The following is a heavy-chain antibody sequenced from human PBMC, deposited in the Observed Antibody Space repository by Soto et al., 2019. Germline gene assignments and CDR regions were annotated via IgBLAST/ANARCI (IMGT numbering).Heavy chain of an antibody. D-gene: IGHD6-13*01. Sequence: QITLKESGPTLVKPTQTLTLTCTFSGFSLSTSGVGVGWIRQPPGKALEWLALIYWDDDKRYSPSLKSRLTITKDTSTNQVVLTLTNLDPVDTATYYCAHRRRYSSSWDSFDYWGQGTLVTVSS. CDR1: GFSLSTSGVG. J-gene: IGHJ4*02. V-gene: IGHV2-5*02. CDR2: IYWDDDK. CDR3: AHRRRYSSSWDSFDY.